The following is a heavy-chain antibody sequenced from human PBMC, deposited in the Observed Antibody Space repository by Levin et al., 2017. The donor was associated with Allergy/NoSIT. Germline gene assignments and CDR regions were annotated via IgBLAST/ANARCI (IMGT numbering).Heavy chain of an antibody. CDR2: IYYSGST. D-gene: IGHD2-15*01. J-gene: IGHJ5*02. V-gene: IGHV4-59*01. CDR1: GGSISSYY. CDR3: AREELGYCSGGSCYGNWFDP. Sequence: SETLSLTCTVSGGSISSYYWSWIRQPPGKGLEWIGYIYYSGSTNYNPSLKSRVTISVDTSKNQFSLKLSSVTAADTAVYYCAREELGYCSGGSCYGNWFDPWGQGTLVTVSS.